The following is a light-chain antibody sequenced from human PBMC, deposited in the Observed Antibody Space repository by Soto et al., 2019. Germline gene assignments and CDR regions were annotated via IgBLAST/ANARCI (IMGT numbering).Light chain of an antibody. CDR3: QVWDSGSNHFV. J-gene: IGLJ1*01. V-gene: IGLV3-21*02. CDR2: DDS. CDR1: NIGSKS. Sequence: SYELTHPPSVSVAPGQTARISCGGNNIGSKSVHWYQQKPGQTPVLVVYDDSARPSGIPERFSGSNSGNTATLTISRVEAGDEAEYYCQVWDSGSNHFVFGTGTKVTVL.